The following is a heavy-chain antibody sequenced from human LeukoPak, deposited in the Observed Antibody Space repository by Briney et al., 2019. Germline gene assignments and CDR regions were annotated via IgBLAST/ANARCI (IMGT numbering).Heavy chain of an antibody. V-gene: IGHV4-61*02. J-gene: IGHJ4*02. Sequence: SQTLSLTCTVSGGSISSGSYYWSWIRQPARKGLEWIGRIYTSGSTNYNPSLKSRVTISVDTSKNQFSLKLSSVTAADTAVYYCARAMSIAARLQTIFDYWGQGTLVTVSS. CDR3: ARAMSIAARLQTIFDY. CDR2: IYTSGST. D-gene: IGHD6-6*01. CDR1: GGSISSGSYY.